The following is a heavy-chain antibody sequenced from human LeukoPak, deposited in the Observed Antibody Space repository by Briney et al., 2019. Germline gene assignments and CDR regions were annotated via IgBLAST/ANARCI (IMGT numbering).Heavy chain of an antibody. Sequence: GGSLRLSCAASGLTFSNAWMSWVRQAPGKGLEWVSVISTSGQTFYADSVTGRFTISRDNSKNTLNLQMNSLRVEDTAVYYCATIDYWGQGTLVTVSS. V-gene: IGHV3-66*01. J-gene: IGHJ4*02. CDR1: GLTFSNAW. CDR3: ATIDY. CDR2: ISTSGQT.